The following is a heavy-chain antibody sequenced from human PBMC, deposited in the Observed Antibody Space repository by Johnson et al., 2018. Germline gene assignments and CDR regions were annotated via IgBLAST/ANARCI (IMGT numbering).Heavy chain of an antibody. V-gene: IGHV1-69*01. CDR1: GGTFSSYA. D-gene: IGHD5-12*01. Sequence: QVQLVESGAEVKKPGASVKVSCKASGGTFSSYAISWVRQAPGQGLEWMGGIIPIFGTANYAQKFQGRVTITADESTSTAYMELSSLRSEDTAVYYCAREPAATGYRGYENDYYYGMDVWGQGTTVTVSS. J-gene: IGHJ6*02. CDR3: AREPAATGYRGYENDYYYGMDV. CDR2: IIPIFGTA.